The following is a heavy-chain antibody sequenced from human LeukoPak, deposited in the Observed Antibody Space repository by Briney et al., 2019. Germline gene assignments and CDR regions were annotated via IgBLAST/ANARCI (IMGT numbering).Heavy chain of an antibody. CDR2: ISDDGINK. V-gene: IGHV3-30-3*01. J-gene: IGHJ4*02. Sequence: GGSLRLSCAASGFTFSSHAMFWVRQAPGKGLEWVAVISDDGINKYYADSVKGRFTISRDNSKNTLNLQMNSLRAEDTAVYYCARDLGYYRADYWGQGTLVTVSS. D-gene: IGHD1-26*01. CDR1: GFTFSSHA. CDR3: ARDLGYYRADY.